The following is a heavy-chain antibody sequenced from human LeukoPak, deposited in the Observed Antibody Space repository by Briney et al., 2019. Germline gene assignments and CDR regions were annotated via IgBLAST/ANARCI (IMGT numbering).Heavy chain of an antibody. D-gene: IGHD1-1*01. CDR2: INKDESVT. J-gene: IGHJ4*02. CDR1: GFPFFSYY. CDR3: TTENWYVFEH. V-gene: IGHV3-7*04. Sequence: PGESLRLSCAASGFPFFSYYMTWVRQAPGKGLEWVATINKDESVTDSVDAVKGRFTVSRDNAKNSLYLQMNSLRAEDTAVYYCTTENWYVFEHWGQGTLVSVSS.